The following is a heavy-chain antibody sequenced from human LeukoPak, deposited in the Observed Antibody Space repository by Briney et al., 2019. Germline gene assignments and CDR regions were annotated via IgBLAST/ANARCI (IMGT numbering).Heavy chain of an antibody. V-gene: IGHV3-49*04. J-gene: IGHJ4*02. CDR1: GFTFGDYA. CDR3: TRDKGLTGLDY. CDR2: IRSKAYGGTT. D-gene: IGHD1-20*01. Sequence: GGSLRLSCTASGFTFGDYAMSWVRQAPGKGLEWVGFIRSKAYGGTTEYAASVKGRFTISRDDSKSIAYLQMNSLKTEDTAVYYCTRDKGLTGLDYWGQGTLVTVSS.